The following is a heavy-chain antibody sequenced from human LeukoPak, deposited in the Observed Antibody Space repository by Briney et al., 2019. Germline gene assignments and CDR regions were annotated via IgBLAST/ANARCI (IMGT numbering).Heavy chain of an antibody. CDR3: ARDRCSSTSCYTPDAFDI. Sequence: GGSLRLSCAASGFTCSSYWMSWVRQAPGKGLEWVANIKQDGSEKYYVDSVKGRFTISRDNAKNSLYLQMNSLRAEDTAVYYCARDRCSSTSCYTPDAFDIWGQGTMVTVSS. D-gene: IGHD2-2*02. CDR2: IKQDGSEK. V-gene: IGHV3-7*01. CDR1: GFTCSSYW. J-gene: IGHJ3*02.